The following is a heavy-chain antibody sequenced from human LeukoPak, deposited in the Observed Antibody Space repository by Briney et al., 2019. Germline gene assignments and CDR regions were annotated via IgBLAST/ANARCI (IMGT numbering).Heavy chain of an antibody. D-gene: IGHD3-10*01. Sequence: PSETLSLTCTVSGGSISSYYWSWIRQPAGKGLEWIGRFYTSVNTNYNPSLKSRVTMSVDTSKNQFFLTLSSVTAADTAEYYCARDPPSGDGFDIWGQGTMVTVSS. CDR1: GGSISSYY. CDR2: FYTSVNT. J-gene: IGHJ3*02. CDR3: ARDPPSGDGFDI. V-gene: IGHV4-4*07.